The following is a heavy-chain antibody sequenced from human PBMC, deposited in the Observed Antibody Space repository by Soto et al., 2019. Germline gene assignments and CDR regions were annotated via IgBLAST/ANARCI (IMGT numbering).Heavy chain of an antibody. V-gene: IGHV5-10-1*01. Sequence: SQKISCKASGYSCTSYWVSWVLQTPGKGLEWMGRIDPSDSNTRYSPSFQGHVVISTDKSTTTAYVQWSSLKASDTATYYCARVKGFRIFDGMDVWGQGTTVTVSS. CDR3: ARVKGFRIFDGMDV. CDR1: GYSCTSYW. J-gene: IGHJ6*02. CDR2: IDPSDSNT. D-gene: IGHD2-15*01.